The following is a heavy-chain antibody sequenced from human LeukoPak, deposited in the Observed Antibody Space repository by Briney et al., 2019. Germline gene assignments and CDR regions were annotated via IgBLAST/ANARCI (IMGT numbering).Heavy chain of an antibody. V-gene: IGHV3-53*01. CDR2: IRSDGST. J-gene: IGHJ4*02. Sequence: GFPGLSFPTLRFHLNSQHISLVPPAPRKGLEWVSVIRSDGSTNHADSVKGRFTISRDNSKNTLYLQMNSLRAEDTAVYYCAKAAPTVVTHWGQGTLVTVSS. CDR1: RFHLNSQH. CDR3: AKAAPTVVTH. D-gene: IGHD4-23*01.